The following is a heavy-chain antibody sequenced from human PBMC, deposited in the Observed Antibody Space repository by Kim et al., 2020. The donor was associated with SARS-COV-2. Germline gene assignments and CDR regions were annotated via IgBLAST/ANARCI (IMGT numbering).Heavy chain of an antibody. CDR3: ARDGARGWLQSYYFDY. D-gene: IGHD5-12*01. V-gene: IGHV4-59*13. CDR2: IYYSGST. Sequence: SQTLSLTCTVSGGSISSYYWSWIRQPPGKGLEWIGYIYYSGSTNYNPSLKSRVTISVDTSKNQFSLKLSSVTAADTAVYCCARDGARGWLQSYYFDYWGQGTLVTVSS. CDR1: GGSISSYY. J-gene: IGHJ4*02.